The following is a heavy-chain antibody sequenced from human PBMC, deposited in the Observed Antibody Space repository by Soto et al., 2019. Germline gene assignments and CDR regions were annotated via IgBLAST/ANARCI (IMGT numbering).Heavy chain of an antibody. D-gene: IGHD3-3*01. Sequence: GGSLRLSCAASGFTFSSYWMSWVRQAPGKGLEWVANIKQDGSEKYYVDSVKGRFTISRDNAKNSLYLQMNSLRAEDTAVYYCARDSPHGSGALRFFEWLHYYYYGMDVWGQGTTVTVSS. CDR1: GFTFSSYW. CDR2: IKQDGSEK. J-gene: IGHJ6*02. V-gene: IGHV3-7*05. CDR3: ARDSPHGSGALRFFEWLHYYYYGMDV.